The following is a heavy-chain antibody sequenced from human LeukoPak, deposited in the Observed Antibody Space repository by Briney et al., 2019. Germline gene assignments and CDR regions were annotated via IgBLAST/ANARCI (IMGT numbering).Heavy chain of an antibody. D-gene: IGHD6-13*01. V-gene: IGHV4-39*07. Sequence: ASETLSLTCTVSGGSISSSSYYWGWIRQPPGKGLEWIGSIYYSGSTYYNPSLKSRVTISVDTSKNQFSLKLSSVTAADTAVYYCARDFFPIVDSSWYEIGYWGQGTLVTVSS. J-gene: IGHJ4*02. CDR2: IYYSGST. CDR1: GGSISSSSYY. CDR3: ARDFFPIVDSSWYEIGY.